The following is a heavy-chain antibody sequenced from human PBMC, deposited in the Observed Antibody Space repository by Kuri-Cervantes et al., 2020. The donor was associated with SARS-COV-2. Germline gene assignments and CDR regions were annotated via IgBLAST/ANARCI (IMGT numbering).Heavy chain of an antibody. CDR3: ARGRIIMTTVTTGDYYYMDV. V-gene: IGHV4-59*01. Sequence: SETLSLTCTVSGGSINSYHWSWIRQPPGKGLEWIGYIYDSAITKYTPSLKSRVTMSVDTSKNQFSLKLTAVTATDTAVYYCARGRIIMTTVTTGDYYYMDVWGKGTTVTVSS. J-gene: IGHJ6*03. D-gene: IGHD4-11*01. CDR2: IYDSAIT. CDR1: GGSINSYH.